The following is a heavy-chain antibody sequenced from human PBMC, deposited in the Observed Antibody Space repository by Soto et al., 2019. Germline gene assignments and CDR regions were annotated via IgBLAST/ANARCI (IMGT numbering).Heavy chain of an antibody. Sequence: QVQLQESGPGLVKPSGTLSLTCAVSGGSISTKNWWRLVRQPPGKGLEWIGEIHHSGRTKYIQSLKSRVTMSLDKSTDQRSLRLSSVTAADTAVYYCARGFDYRGVYWGPGTLVTVSS. D-gene: IGHD3-16*01. J-gene: IGHJ4*02. CDR2: IHHSGRT. CDR1: GGSISTKNW. CDR3: ARGFDYRGVY. V-gene: IGHV4-4*02.